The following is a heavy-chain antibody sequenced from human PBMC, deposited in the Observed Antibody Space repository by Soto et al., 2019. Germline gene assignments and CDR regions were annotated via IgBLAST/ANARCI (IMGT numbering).Heavy chain of an antibody. Sequence: ASLKVSCQASGDTFTRYYMPWGRKAPGPGVEWMGWINPNSGGTNYAQKFQGWVTMTRDTSISTAYMELSRLRSDDTAVYYCAATRAYYYDSSGPDAFDIWGQGTMVTVSS. CDR2: INPNSGGT. D-gene: IGHD3-22*01. CDR3: AATRAYYYDSSGPDAFDI. CDR1: GDTFTRYY. J-gene: IGHJ3*02. V-gene: IGHV1-2*04.